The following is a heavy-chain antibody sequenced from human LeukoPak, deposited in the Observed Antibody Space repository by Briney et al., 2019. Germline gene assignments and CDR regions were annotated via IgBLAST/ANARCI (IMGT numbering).Heavy chain of an antibody. J-gene: IGHJ4*02. CDR1: GGSISSYY. CDR2: IYYSGST. CDR3: ARAPSGRLGDY. Sequence: SSETLSLTCTVSGGSISSYYWSWIRQPPGKELEWIGYIYYSGSTNYNPSLKSRVTISVDTSKNQFSLKLSSVTAADTAVYYCARAPSGRLGDYWGQGTLVTVSS. V-gene: IGHV4-59*01.